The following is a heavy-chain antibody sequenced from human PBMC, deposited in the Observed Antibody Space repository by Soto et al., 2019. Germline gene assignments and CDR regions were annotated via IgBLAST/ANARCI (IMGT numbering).Heavy chain of an antibody. CDR1: GYNFATYW. CDR2: IYPSKSKT. Sequence: HGGSLAISCKGSGYNFATYWIAWVRQMPGRGLEYMGTIYPSKSKTIYSQSVPELVTISAQXXLXXXYXQXXXLXAPDTPTCYCARGFTGSAGRLDPWGQGTVVTVSS. V-gene: IGHV5-51*01. CDR3: ARGFTGSAGRLDP. D-gene: IGHD2-8*02. J-gene: IGHJ5*02.